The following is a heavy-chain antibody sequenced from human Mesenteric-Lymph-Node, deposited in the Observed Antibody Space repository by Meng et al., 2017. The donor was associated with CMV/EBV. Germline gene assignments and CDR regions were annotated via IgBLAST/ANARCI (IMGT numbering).Heavy chain of an antibody. CDR1: GYTFTGYY. J-gene: IGHJ2*01. Sequence: CKASGYTFTGYYMHWVRQAPGQGLEWMGRINPNSGGTNYAQKFQGRVTMTRDTSISTAYMELSRLRSDDTAVYYCARSPILTGSFDLWGRGTLVTVSS. CDR3: ARSPILTGSFDL. CDR2: INPNSGGT. V-gene: IGHV1-2*06. D-gene: IGHD3-9*01.